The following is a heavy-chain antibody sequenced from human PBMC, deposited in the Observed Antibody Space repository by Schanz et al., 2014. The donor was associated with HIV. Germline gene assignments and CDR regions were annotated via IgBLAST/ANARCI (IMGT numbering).Heavy chain of an antibody. J-gene: IGHJ6*02. CDR3: ARGLKDYYYALDV. V-gene: IGHV3-23*01. CDR1: GFDFKTYA. CDR2: ISTSGGST. Sequence: EGQLLESGGGLVRPGGSLTLSCATSGFDFKTYAMNWVRQAPGKGLEWVSHISTSGGSTYYADSVKGRFTISRDNSLDTVYLQMNSLGAEDTAVYYCARGLKDYYYALDVWGQGTTVIVSS. D-gene: IGHD3-16*01.